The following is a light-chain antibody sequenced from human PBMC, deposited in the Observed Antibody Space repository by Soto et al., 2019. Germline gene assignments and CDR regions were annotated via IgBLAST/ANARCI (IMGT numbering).Light chain of an antibody. V-gene: IGKV1-13*02. CDR2: DAS. CDR1: QGISSF. J-gene: IGKJ5*01. CDR3: QQYGGSPIT. Sequence: AIQLTQSPSSLSASVGDRVTITCRASQGISSFLAWYQQKPGKAPKLLIYDASSLESGVPSRFSGSGSGTEFTLTISSLQPDDFATYYCQQYGGSPITFGLGTRLEIK.